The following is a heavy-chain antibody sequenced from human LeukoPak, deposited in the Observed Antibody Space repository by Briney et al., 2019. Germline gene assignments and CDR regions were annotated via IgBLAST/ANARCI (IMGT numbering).Heavy chain of an antibody. CDR3: ARFDDILTRTWDY. CDR1: GYTFTSYA. V-gene: IGHV1-3*01. CDR2: INAGNGNT. D-gene: IGHD3-9*01. J-gene: IGHJ4*02. Sequence: GASVKVSCKASGYTFTSYAMHWVRQAPGQRLEWMGWINAGNGNTKYSQKFQGRVTITRDTSASTAYMELSSLRSEDTAVYYCARFDDILTRTWDYWGQGTLVTVSS.